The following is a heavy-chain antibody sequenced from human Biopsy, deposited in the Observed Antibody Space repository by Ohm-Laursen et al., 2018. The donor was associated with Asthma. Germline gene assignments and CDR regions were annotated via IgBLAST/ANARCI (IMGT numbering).Heavy chain of an antibody. V-gene: IGHV3-53*01. CDR2: IYSGGTS. CDR3: ARGDSSGWSHYYFDY. CDR1: GFTVSRDH. Sequence: SLRLSCTASGFTVSRDHMFWVRQAPGKGLEWVSVIYSGGTSDTADSVRGRSTISRDFYKNTLYLQMDSLRAEDTAVYYCARGDSSGWSHYYFDYWGQGTLVIVSS. D-gene: IGHD6-19*01. J-gene: IGHJ4*02.